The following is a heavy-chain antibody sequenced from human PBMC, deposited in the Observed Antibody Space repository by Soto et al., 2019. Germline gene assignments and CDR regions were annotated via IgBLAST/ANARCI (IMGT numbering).Heavy chain of an antibody. D-gene: IGHD4-17*01. J-gene: IGHJ6*02. Sequence: SVKVSCKASGGTFSSYAISWVRQAPGQGLEWMGGIIPIFGTANYAQKFQGRVTITADESTSTAYMELSSLRSEDTAGYYCARARTHMTTLYYYGMDVWGQGTTVTVSS. V-gene: IGHV1-69*13. CDR2: IIPIFGTA. CDR1: GGTFSSYA. CDR3: ARARTHMTTLYYYGMDV.